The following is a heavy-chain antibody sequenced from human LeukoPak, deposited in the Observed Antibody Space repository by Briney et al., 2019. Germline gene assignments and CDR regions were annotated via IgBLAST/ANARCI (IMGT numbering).Heavy chain of an antibody. CDR1: GFTFSSYS. Sequence: PGGSLRLSCAASGFTFSSYSMNWVRQAPGKGLEWVSSISSSSSYIYYADSVKGRFTISRDNAKNSLYLRMNSLRAEDTAVYYCARVWELRYYGMDVWGQGTTVTVSS. CDR3: ARVWELRYYGMDV. CDR2: ISSSSSYI. D-gene: IGHD1-26*01. J-gene: IGHJ6*02. V-gene: IGHV3-21*01.